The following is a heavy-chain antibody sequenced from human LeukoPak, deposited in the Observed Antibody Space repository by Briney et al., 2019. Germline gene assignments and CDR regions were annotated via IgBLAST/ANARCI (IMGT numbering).Heavy chain of an antibody. CDR2: IDSDGTNR. J-gene: IGHJ4*02. CDR3: ARDLDY. V-gene: IGHV3-74*01. CDR1: GFTFSRYW. Sequence: GGSLRLSCAASGFTFSRYWMHWVRQAPGKGLVWVSRIDSDGTNRDYADSVKGRFTISRDNSKNTLYLQMNSLRAEDTAVYYCARDLDYWGQGTLVTVSS.